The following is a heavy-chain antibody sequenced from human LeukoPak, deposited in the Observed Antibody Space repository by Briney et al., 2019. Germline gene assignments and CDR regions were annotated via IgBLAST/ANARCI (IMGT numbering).Heavy chain of an antibody. CDR3: AKGIGWFDP. Sequence: GGSLRLSCAASGFSFSDAWMSWVRQIPGKGLEWVSYISSSGSTIYYADSVKGRFTISRDNSKNTLYLQVNSLRAEDTAVYYCAKGIGWFDPWGQGTLVTVSS. CDR1: GFSFSDAW. V-gene: IGHV3-11*01. CDR2: ISSSGSTI. J-gene: IGHJ5*02.